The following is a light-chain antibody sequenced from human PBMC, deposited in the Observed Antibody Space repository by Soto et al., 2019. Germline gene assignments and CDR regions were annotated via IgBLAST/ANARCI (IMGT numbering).Light chain of an antibody. CDR3: QQYNSLPLT. CDR1: QSVYSN. J-gene: IGKJ4*01. CDR2: ETS. V-gene: IGKV3-15*01. Sequence: EIVMTQSPATLSVSPEERATLSCRASQSVYSNLAWYQQKPGQAPGLLIDETSTRATGIPPRFSGSGSGKEFTLTISGLHSEDVADYYCQQYNSLPLTFGGGTKVEIK.